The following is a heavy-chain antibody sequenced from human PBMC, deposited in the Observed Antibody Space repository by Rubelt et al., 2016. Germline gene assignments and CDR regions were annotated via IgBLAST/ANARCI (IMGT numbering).Heavy chain of an antibody. CDR3: AWSGSYYQSFDY. CDR2: ISAYNGNT. CDR1: G. D-gene: IGHD1-26*01. J-gene: IGHJ4*02. V-gene: IGHV1-18*01. Sequence: GISWVRQAPGQGLEWMGWISAYNGNTNYAQKLQGRVTMTTDTSTSTAYMELRSLRSDDTAVYYCAWSGSYYQSFDYWGQGTLVTVSS.